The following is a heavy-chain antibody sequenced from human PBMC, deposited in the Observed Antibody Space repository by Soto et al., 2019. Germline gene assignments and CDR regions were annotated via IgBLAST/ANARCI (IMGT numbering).Heavy chain of an antibody. Sequence: QVQLVESGGGVVQPGRSLRLSCAASGFTFSSYAMHWVRQAPGKGLEWVAVISYDGSNKYYADSVKGRFTISRDNSKNTLYLQMNGLRAEDTAVYYCAREMRAQVYFDYWGQGTLVTVSS. V-gene: IGHV3-30-3*01. J-gene: IGHJ4*02. CDR1: GFTFSSYA. CDR3: AREMRAQVYFDY. CDR2: ISYDGSNK.